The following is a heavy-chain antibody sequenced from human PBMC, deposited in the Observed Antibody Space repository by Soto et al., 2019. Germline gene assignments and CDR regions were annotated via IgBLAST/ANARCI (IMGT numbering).Heavy chain of an antibody. J-gene: IGHJ4*02. CDR2: ISSSGSTI. CDR1: GFTFSDNY. Sequence: GGSLRLSCAASGFTFSDNYMTWTRQAPGRGLECVSYISSSGSTIYYADSVKGRFTISRDNAKNSLYLQMSSLRADDTAVYYCAGYRLATKYYFDYWGQGTLVNVSS. CDR3: AGYRLATKYYFDY. V-gene: IGHV3-11*01. D-gene: IGHD3-16*01.